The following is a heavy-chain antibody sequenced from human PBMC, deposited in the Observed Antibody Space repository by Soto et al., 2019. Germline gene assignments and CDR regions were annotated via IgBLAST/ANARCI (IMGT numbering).Heavy chain of an antibody. J-gene: IGHJ6*02. D-gene: IGHD3-22*01. CDR2: IIPIFGTA. Sequence: QVQLVQSGAEVKKPGSSVKVSCKASGGTFSSYAISWVRQAPGQGLEWMGGIIPIFGTANYAQKFQGRVTITADESTSTAYMELSSLRSEDTAVYYCARGPSYYDSSGYYGGGDVWGQGTTVTVSS. CDR1: GGTFSSYA. CDR3: ARGPSYYDSSGYYGGGDV. V-gene: IGHV1-69*01.